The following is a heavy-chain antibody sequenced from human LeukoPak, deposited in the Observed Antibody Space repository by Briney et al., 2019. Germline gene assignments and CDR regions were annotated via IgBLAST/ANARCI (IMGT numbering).Heavy chain of an antibody. CDR1: GGSFSGYY. J-gene: IGHJ4*02. Sequence: SETLSLTCAVYGGSFSGYYWSWLRQPPGKGLEWIGEINHSGSTNYNPSLKSRVTISVDTSKNQFSLKLSSVTAADTAVYYCARERPPPLAVAGTRYYFDYWGQGTLVTVFS. CDR2: INHSGST. V-gene: IGHV4-34*01. CDR3: ARERPPPLAVAGTRYYFDY. D-gene: IGHD6-19*01.